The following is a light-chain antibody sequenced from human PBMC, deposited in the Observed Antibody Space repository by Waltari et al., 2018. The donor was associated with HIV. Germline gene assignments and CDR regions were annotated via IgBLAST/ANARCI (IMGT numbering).Light chain of an antibody. CDR3: LICYGGAQRYV. J-gene: IGLJ1*01. CDR1: TAAVTSVYY. V-gene: IGLV7-43*01. Sequence: QTVMTQEPSLTVSPGGTVTATCASSTAAVTSVYYPNWFQQKPGPVPRSLIYSTSKKHSWSPARFSGSCLGGKAALTLSGVQLEDEADYYCLICYGGAQRYVFGTGTKFTVL. CDR2: STS.